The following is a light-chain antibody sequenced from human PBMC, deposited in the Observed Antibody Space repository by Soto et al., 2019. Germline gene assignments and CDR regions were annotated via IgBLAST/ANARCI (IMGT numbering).Light chain of an antibody. Sequence: EIVLTQSPATLSLSPGERVTLSCRASQSINIYLAWYQQKLGQAPRLLIYDSSSRDTGIPARFSGSGSGTDFTLTISSLEPEDFGVYHCQQLYSWPHTFGGGTKVEIK. CDR3: QQLYSWPHT. V-gene: IGKV3-11*01. CDR2: DSS. J-gene: IGKJ4*01. CDR1: QSINIY.